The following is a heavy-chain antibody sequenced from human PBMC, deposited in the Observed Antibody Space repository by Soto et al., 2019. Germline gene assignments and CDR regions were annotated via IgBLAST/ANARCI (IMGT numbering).Heavy chain of an antibody. D-gene: IGHD3-10*01. J-gene: IGHJ4*01. CDR3: ARAHVMVVAVSTFDY. CDR1: GYSISSGSY. Sequence: PSETLSLTCTVSGYSISSGSYWGWIRQPPGKGPEWIASIYHGGTTFYNPSLKSRITISVDTSHNKFSLNLRSVTAADTAVYFWARAHVMVVAVSTFDYWGHGTLVTVS. V-gene: IGHV4-38-2*02. CDR2: IYHGGTT.